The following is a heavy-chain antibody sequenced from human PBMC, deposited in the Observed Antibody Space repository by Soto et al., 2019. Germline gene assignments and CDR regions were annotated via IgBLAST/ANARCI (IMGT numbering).Heavy chain of an antibody. D-gene: IGHD3-16*01. CDR3: ARNMITFGGTPTSSEGDFGMDV. V-gene: IGHV5-10-1*01. CDR1: GYTFTDYW. CDR2: IDPSGSYT. Sequence: GESLKISCKGSGYTFTDYWIGWVRQLPGKGLEWMGKIDPSGSYTDYSPSFQGHVSLSVDKSVSTAYLQWSSLKASGSAIYYCARNMITFGGTPTSSEGDFGMDVWGHGTTVTVSS. J-gene: IGHJ6*02.